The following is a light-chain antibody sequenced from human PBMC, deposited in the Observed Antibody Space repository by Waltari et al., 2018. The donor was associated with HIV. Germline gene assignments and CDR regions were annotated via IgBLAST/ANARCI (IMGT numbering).Light chain of an antibody. Sequence: QSPLTQPRPASGSHGQSLTVPCPRTNTAVCRSHFLSWYQQHPGQAPKFIIFDVTARPSGIPDRFSGSKSGNTASLTISGLQAEDEADYYCCSYTGSKIYVFGTGTQVTVL. V-gene: IGLV2-11*01. CDR3: CSYTGSKIYV. CDR1: NTAVCRSHF. CDR2: DVT. J-gene: IGLJ1*01.